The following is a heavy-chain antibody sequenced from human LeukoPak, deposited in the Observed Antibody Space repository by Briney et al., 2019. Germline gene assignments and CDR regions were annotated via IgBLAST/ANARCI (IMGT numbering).Heavy chain of an antibody. D-gene: IGHD2-2*01. J-gene: IGHJ6*03. CDR1: GFTVSSNY. V-gene: IGHV3-53*01. CDR3: ARVYCSSTSCYPDRDYYYCMDV. Sequence: GGSLRLSCAASGFTVSSNYMSWVRQAPGKGLEWVSVIYSGGSTYYADSVKGRFTISRDNSKNTLYLQMNSLRAEDTAVYYCARVYCSSTSCYPDRDYYYCMDVWGKGTTVTVSS. CDR2: IYSGGST.